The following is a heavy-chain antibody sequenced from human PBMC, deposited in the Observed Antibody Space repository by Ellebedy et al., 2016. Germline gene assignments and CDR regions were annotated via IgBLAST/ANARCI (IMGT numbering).Heavy chain of an antibody. CDR3: ARDREVAAAGTGAYYYGMDV. V-gene: IGHV4-30-4*01. Sequence: LRLSCTVSGGSISSGDYYWSWIRQPPGTGLEWIGYIYYSGSTYYNPSLKSRVTISVDTSKNQFSLKLSSVTAADTAVYYCARDREVAAAGTGAYYYGMDVWGQGTTVTVSS. CDR2: IYYSGST. J-gene: IGHJ6*02. D-gene: IGHD6-13*01. CDR1: GGSISSGDYY.